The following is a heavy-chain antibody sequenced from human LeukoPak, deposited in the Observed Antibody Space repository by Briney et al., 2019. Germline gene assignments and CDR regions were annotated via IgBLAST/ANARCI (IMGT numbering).Heavy chain of an antibody. CDR2: INPNSGGT. J-gene: IGHJ4*02. CDR3: ARSLNTYCGGDCPPDY. V-gene: IGHV1-2*02. D-gene: IGHD2-21*02. CDR1: GYTFTGYY. Sequence: ASVKVSCKASGYTFTGYYMHWVRQAPGQGLEWMGWINPNSGGTNYAQKFQGRVTMTRDTSISTAYMELSRLRSDDTAVYYCARSLNTYCGGDCPPDYWGQGTLVTVSS.